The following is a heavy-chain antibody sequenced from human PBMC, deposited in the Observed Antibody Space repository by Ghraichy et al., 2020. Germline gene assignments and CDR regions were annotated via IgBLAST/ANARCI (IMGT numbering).Heavy chain of an antibody. Sequence: SETLSLTCTVSGGSISSYYWSWIRQPPGKGLEWIGYIYTSGSTNYNPSLKSRVTISVDTSKNQFSLKLSSVTAADTAVYYCARHLRWGYANIGYFDYWGQGTLVTVSS. CDR3: ARHLRWGYANIGYFDY. CDR1: GGSISSYY. CDR2: IYTSGST. V-gene: IGHV4-4*09. D-gene: IGHD3-16*01. J-gene: IGHJ4*02.